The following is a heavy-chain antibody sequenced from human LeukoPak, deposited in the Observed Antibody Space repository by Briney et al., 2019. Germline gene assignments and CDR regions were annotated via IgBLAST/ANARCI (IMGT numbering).Heavy chain of an antibody. D-gene: IGHD1-26*01. V-gene: IGHV3-73*01. J-gene: IGHJ4*02. CDR3: TSFIVGASRVDY. CDR2: IKSKANSYAT. CDR1: GFTFSGSA. Sequence: PGGSLRLSCATSGFTFSGSAMHWVRQASGKGLEWVGHIKSKANSYATSYAASVKGRFTISRDDSKNPTYLQMRSLKAGDTAVYYCTSFIVGASRVDYWGQATLVTVSS.